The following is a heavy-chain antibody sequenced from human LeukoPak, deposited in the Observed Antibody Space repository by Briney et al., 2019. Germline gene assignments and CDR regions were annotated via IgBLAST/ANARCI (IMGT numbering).Heavy chain of an antibody. Sequence: SETLSLTCTVSGGSISSYYWSWIRQPPGKGLEWIGYIYYSGSTNYNPSLKSRVTISVDTSKNQFSLKLSSVTAADTAVYYCARARVEPSDAFDIWGQGTMVTVSS. V-gene: IGHV4-59*12. CDR2: IYYSGST. CDR1: GGSISSYY. D-gene: IGHD1-26*01. J-gene: IGHJ3*02. CDR3: ARARVEPSDAFDI.